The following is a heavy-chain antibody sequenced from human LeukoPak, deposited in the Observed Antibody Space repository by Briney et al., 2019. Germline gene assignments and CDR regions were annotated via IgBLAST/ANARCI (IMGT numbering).Heavy chain of an antibody. CDR1: GGSISSGSYY. D-gene: IGHD4-17*01. V-gene: IGHV4-61*02. J-gene: IGHJ4*02. CDR3: ASFRYGDYAYFDY. Sequence: SETLSLTCTVSGGSISSGSYYWSWIRQPAGKGLEWIGRIYTSGSTNYNPSLKSRVTISVDTSKNQFSLKLGSVTAADTAVYYCASFRYGDYAYFDYWGQGTLVTVSS. CDR2: IYTSGST.